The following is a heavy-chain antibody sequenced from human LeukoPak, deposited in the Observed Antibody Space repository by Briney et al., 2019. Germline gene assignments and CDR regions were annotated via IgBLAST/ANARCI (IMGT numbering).Heavy chain of an antibody. V-gene: IGHV3-23*01. CDR1: GFTFSSYA. J-gene: IGHJ1*01. CDR2: ISGSGGST. CDR3: AKDLGPYRGGDCYRGYFQH. Sequence: PGGSLRLSCAASGFTFSSYAMSWVRQAPGKGLEWVSAISGSGGSTYYADSVKGRFTISRDNSKNTLYLQMNSLRAEDTAVYYCAKDLGPYRGGDCYRGYFQHWGQGTLVTVSS. D-gene: IGHD2-21*02.